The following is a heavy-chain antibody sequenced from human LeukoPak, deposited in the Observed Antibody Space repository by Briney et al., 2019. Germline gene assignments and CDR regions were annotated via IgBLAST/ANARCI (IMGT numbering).Heavy chain of an antibody. CDR1: GYTFTSYG. V-gene: IGHV1-18*01. CDR3: ARDGGAVGAFNYYYYGMDV. Sequence: ASVKVSCKASGYTFTSYGISWVRQAPGQGLEWMGWISAYNGNTNYAQKLQGRVTMTTDTSTSTAYMELRSLRSDDTAVHYCARDGGAVGAFNYYYYGMDVWGQGTTVTVSS. D-gene: IGHD3-10*01. J-gene: IGHJ6*02. CDR2: ISAYNGNT.